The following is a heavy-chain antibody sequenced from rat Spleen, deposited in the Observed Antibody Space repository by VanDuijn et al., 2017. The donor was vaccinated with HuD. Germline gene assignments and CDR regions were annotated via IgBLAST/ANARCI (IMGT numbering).Heavy chain of an antibody. CDR1: GFTFNNYW. J-gene: IGHJ2*01. V-gene: IGHV5-31*01. CDR2: ITNTGGST. Sequence: EVQLVESGGGLVQPGRSLKLSCVASGFTFNNYWMTWIRQAPGKGLEWVASITNTGGSTYYRDSVKGRFTISRDNAKSTLYLQMDSLRSEDTATYYCTRGFGLFDYWGQGVMVTVSS. D-gene: IGHD4-3*01. CDR3: TRGFGLFDY.